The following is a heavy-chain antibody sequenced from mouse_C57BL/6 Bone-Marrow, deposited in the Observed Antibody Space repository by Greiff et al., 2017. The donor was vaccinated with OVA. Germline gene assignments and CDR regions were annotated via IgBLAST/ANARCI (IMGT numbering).Heavy chain of an antibody. D-gene: IGHD2-5*01. V-gene: IGHV15-2*01. J-gene: IGHJ3*01. CDR3: ARQDYSNLWFAY. Sequence: VQLQESGSELRSPGSSVKLSCKDFDSEVFPIAYMSWVRQKPGHGFEWIGGILPSIGRTIYGEKFEDKATLDADTLSNTAYLELNSLTSEDSAIYYCARQDYSNLWFAYWGQGTLVTVSA. CDR1: DSEVFPIAY. CDR2: ILPSIGRT.